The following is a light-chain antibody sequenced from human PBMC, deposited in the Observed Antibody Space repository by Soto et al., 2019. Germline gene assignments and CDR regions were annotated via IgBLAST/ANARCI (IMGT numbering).Light chain of an antibody. CDR1: QSISSY. CDR3: QQFDNLPLT. V-gene: IGKV1-39*01. Sequence: DIQMTQSPSSLSASVGGRVTITCRASQSISSYLNWYQQKPGKAPKLLIYAASSLQSGVPSRFSGSGSGTDFTLTISSLQPEDFATYYCQQFDNLPLTFGGGTKVDIK. J-gene: IGKJ4*02. CDR2: AAS.